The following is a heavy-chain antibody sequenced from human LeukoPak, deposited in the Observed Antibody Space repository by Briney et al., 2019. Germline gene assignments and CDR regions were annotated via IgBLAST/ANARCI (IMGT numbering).Heavy chain of an antibody. D-gene: IGHD3-22*01. J-gene: IGHJ2*01. CDR2: IYYSGST. CDR3: ARHSGGRDSSGEYWYFDL. CDR1: GGSISSYY. Sequence: SETLSLTCTVSGGSISSYYWSWIRQPPGKGLEWIGYIYYSGSTNYNPSLKSRVTISVDTSKNQFSLKLSSVTAAGTAVYYCARHSGGRDSSGEYWYFDLWGRGTLVTVSS. V-gene: IGHV4-59*08.